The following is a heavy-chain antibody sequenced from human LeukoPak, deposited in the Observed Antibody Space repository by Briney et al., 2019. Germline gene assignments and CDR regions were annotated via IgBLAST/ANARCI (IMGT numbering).Heavy chain of an antibody. J-gene: IGHJ4*02. V-gene: IGHV4-31*03. CDR2: IYYSGST. Sequence: SETLSLTCTVSGGSISSGGYYWSWIRQHPGKGLEWIGYIYYSGSTYYNPSLKSRVTISVDTSKNQFSLKLSSVTAADTAVYYCARGDEYYFDYWGQGTLDTVSS. D-gene: IGHD2-21*01. CDR1: GGSISSGGYY. CDR3: ARGDEYYFDY.